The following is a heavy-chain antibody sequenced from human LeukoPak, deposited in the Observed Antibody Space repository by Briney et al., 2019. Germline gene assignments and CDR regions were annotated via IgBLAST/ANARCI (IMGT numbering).Heavy chain of an antibody. V-gene: IGHV4-59*01. CDR1: GGSISSYY. CDR2: IYYSGST. D-gene: IGHD6-13*01. Sequence: PSETLSLTCTVSGGSISSYYWSWIRQPPGKGLEWIGYIYYSGSTNYNPSLKSRVTISVDTSKNQFSLKLSSVTAADTAVYYCARDQIKYSSSWSEPGYWGQGTLVTVSS. CDR3: ARDQIKYSSSWSEPGY. J-gene: IGHJ4*02.